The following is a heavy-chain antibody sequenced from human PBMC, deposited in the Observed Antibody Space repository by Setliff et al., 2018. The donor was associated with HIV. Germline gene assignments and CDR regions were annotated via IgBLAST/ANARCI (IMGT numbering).Heavy chain of an antibody. Sequence: ASVKVSCKASGGTFSRYAINWVRQAPGQGLQWMGGIIPMFGTLNFAQKFQGRVTISTDDSTSTAYMELNSLRSEDTAVYYCARGHSHGYGYSGSYGPFDIWGQGTMVTVSS. V-gene: IGHV1-69*05. CDR1: GGTFSRYA. CDR2: IIPMFGTL. J-gene: IGHJ3*02. D-gene: IGHD1-26*01. CDR3: ARGHSHGYGYSGSYGPFDI.